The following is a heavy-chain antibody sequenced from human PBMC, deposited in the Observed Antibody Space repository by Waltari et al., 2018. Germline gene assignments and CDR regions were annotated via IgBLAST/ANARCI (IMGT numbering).Heavy chain of an antibody. Sequence: EVQLVESGGGLIQPGGTLRLSCAASGFPLRLNYMSWVRQAPGKGLVLVSVLSPTGPTYYADSVRRRFTISRDDSTNTRFLHMNTLRADDTAKYYCARAGLGSPLDWMRLLDLWGQGTQVTVSS. CDR2: LSPTGPT. CDR3: ARAGLGSPLDWMRLLDL. D-gene: IGHD2-21*02. J-gene: IGHJ5*02. CDR1: GFPLRLNY. V-gene: IGHV3-53*01.